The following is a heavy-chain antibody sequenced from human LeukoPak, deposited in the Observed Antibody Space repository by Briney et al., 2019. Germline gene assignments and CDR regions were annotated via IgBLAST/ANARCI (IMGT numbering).Heavy chain of an antibody. D-gene: IGHD1/OR15-1a*01. Sequence: PGGSLRLSCAAYGFTFSSYSMSWVRQAPGKGLEGVSIISDSGANTYYADSVRGRFTISRDNSKNTLYLQMNSLRAEDTAVYYCAKGGEQVTWNFQNWGQGTLVTVSS. CDR1: GFTFSSYS. CDR3: AKGGEQVTWNFQN. CDR2: ISDSGANT. J-gene: IGHJ1*01. V-gene: IGHV3-23*01.